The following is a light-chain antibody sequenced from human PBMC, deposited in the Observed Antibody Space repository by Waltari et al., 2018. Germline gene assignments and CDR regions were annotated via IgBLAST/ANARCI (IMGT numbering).Light chain of an antibody. J-gene: IGLJ3*02. CDR2: VNRDGSH. CDR1: SGHSSNI. V-gene: IGLV4-69*01. Sequence: QLVLTQSPSASASLGASVKLTCTLSSGHSSNIVAWLQQQPEKGPRFLMKVNRDGSHSKGAEIPDRFAGSSSGAERYLTISSVQSEDEADYYCQTGGHGTWVFGGGTKLTVL. CDR3: QTGGHGTWV.